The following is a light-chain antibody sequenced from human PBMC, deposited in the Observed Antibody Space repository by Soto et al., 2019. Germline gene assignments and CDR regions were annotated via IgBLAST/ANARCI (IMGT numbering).Light chain of an antibody. V-gene: IGKV4-1*01. Sequence: DIVMTQSPDSLAVSLGERATINCKSSQSVLYSSNNKNYLAWYQQKPGQPPKLLIYWASTRESGVPDRFSGSGSGTDFTLTISSLQAEDVAVYYYQQYYSTPPTFGQGTKVEI. CDR2: WAS. CDR1: QSVLYSSNNKNY. CDR3: QQYYSTPPT. J-gene: IGKJ1*01.